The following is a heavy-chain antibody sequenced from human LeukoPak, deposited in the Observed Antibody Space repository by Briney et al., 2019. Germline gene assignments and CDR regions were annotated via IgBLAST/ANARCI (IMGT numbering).Heavy chain of an antibody. D-gene: IGHD3-22*01. CDR1: GLTFSSYA. Sequence: PGRSLRLSCAASGLTFSSYAMHWVRQAPGKGLEWVAVISYDGSNKYYADSVKGRFTIYRGNSKITLYLQMNSLRAEDTAVYYCARATYYYDSSGSHLGYWGQGTLVSVSS. V-gene: IGHV3-30-3*01. J-gene: IGHJ4*02. CDR2: ISYDGSNK. CDR3: ARATYYYDSSGSHLGY.